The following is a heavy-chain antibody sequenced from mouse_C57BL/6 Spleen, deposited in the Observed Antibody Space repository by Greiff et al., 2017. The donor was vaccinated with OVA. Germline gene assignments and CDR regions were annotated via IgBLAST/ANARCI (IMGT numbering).Heavy chain of an antibody. D-gene: IGHD3-3*01. CDR3: TRKGQNWAWFAY. Sequence: LVESGAELVRPGASVTLSCKASGYTFTDYEMHWVKQTPVHGLEWIGAIDPETGGTAYNQKFKGKAILTADKSSSTAYMELRSLTSEDSAVYYCTRKGQNWAWFAYWGQGTLVTVSA. CDR1: GYTFTDYE. V-gene: IGHV1-15*01. J-gene: IGHJ3*01. CDR2: IDPETGGT.